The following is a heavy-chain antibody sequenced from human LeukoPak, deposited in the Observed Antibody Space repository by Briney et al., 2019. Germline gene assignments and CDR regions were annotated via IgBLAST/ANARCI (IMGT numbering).Heavy chain of an antibody. CDR2: IYYSGST. D-gene: IGHD4-17*01. CDR1: GGSISSYY. Sequence: SETLSLTCTVSGGSISSYYWSWIRQPPGKGLEWIGYIYYSGSTNYNPSLKSRVTISVDTSKNQFSLKLSSVTAADTAAYYCARGTRVYGDYEGWGQGTLVTVSS. CDR3: ARGTRVYGDYEG. J-gene: IGHJ4*02. V-gene: IGHV4-59*01.